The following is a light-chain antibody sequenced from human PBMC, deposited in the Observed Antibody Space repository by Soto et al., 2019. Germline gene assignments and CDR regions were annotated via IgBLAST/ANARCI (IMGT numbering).Light chain of an antibody. Sequence: EIVLSQSPGTLSLSPGESASLSCRATQSVRSTYLAWYQQKSGQAPRLLIYGASTRATGIPDRFSGSGSGTDFTLTISRLEPEDFAVYYCQQYGSSPLTFGQGTKVEIK. CDR1: QSVRSTY. V-gene: IGKV3-20*01. CDR3: QQYGSSPLT. J-gene: IGKJ1*01. CDR2: GAS.